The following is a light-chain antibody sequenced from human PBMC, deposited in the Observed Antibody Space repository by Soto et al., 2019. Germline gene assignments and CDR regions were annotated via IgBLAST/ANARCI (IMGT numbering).Light chain of an antibody. V-gene: IGLV2-8*01. CDR1: SSDVGGYNY. J-gene: IGLJ1*01. CDR2: EVY. Sequence: QSALTQPPSASGSPGQSVTISCTGTSSDVGGYNYVSSYQQHPGKAPKLIIYEVYKRPSGVPDRFSGSKSGNTAALTVSGLQAEDEADYYCSSYVGTNSYVFGTGTKVTVL. CDR3: SSYVGTNSYV.